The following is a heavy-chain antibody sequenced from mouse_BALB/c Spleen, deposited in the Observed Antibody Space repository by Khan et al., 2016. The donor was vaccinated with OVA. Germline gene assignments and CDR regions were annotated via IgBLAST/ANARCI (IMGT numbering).Heavy chain of an antibody. CDR1: GYTFTDYY. V-gene: IGHV1-77*01. CDR2: IYPGSANI. J-gene: IGHJ3*01. CDR3: AREWAAWFPY. Sequence: QVQLQQPGAELARPGASVNLSCKASGYTFTDYYINWMRQRTGQGLEWIGEIYPGSANIYYNEKFKGKATLTADKSSSTVYMQLSSLTSSDSAVYFCAREWAAWFPYWGQGTLVTVSA.